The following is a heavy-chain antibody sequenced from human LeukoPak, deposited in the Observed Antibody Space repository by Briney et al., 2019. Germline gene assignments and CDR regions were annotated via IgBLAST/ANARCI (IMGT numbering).Heavy chain of an antibody. V-gene: IGHV5-51*01. CDR3: ARGLSTYYYDSSGYADY. D-gene: IGHD3-22*01. CDR1: GNTFPTSW. CDR2: SNPGDSDT. Sequence: GESLKISCKGSGNTFPTSWTAWGGRMPGKGLDGMGFSNPGDSDTRYSPSFQGQVTISADKSISTAYLQWSSLKASDTAMYYCARGLSTYYYDSSGYADYWGQGTLVTVSS. J-gene: IGHJ4*02.